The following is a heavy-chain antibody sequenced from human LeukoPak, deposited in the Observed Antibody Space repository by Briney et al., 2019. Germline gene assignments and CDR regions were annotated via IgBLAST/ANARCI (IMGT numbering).Heavy chain of an antibody. D-gene: IGHD3-22*01. CDR2: ISSSSSTI. CDR3: ARDGDYYDSSGYLTAEYFQH. V-gene: IGHV3-48*02. CDR1: GFTFSSYS. Sequence: GGSLRLSCAASGFTFSSYSMNWVRQAPGKGLEWVSYISSSSSTIYYADSVKGRFTISGDNAKNSLYLQMNSLRDEDTAVYYCARDGDYYDSSGYLTAEYFQHWGQGTLVTVSS. J-gene: IGHJ1*01.